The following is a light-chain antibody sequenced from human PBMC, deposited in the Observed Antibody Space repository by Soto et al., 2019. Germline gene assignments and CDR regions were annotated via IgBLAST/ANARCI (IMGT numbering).Light chain of an antibody. CDR3: QHYGTTVYT. J-gene: IGKJ2*01. CDR2: AAF. CDR1: QSVGSNY. V-gene: IGKV3-20*01. Sequence: DIVLTQSPGTLSLSPGERATLSCRASQSVGSNYLAWYQQKPGQAPRLLIYAAFSRATGIPERFSGSGSGTDFTLTITSLEPEDFAVYYCQHYGTTVYTFGQGTKLEIK.